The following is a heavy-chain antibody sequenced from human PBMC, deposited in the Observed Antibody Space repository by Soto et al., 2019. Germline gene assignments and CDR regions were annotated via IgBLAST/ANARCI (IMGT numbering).Heavy chain of an antibody. CDR1: GFTFSSYW. CDR2: IMQYGSEK. Sequence: EVQLVESGGGLVQPGGSLRLSCAASGFTFSSYWMSWVRQAPGKGLEWVANIMQYGSEKYYVDSVKGRFTISRDNAKNSLYLQMNSLRAEDTAVYYCARDKEITIFGVVSYYFDYWGQGTLVTVSS. V-gene: IGHV3-7*01. J-gene: IGHJ4*02. D-gene: IGHD3-3*01. CDR3: ARDKEITIFGVVSYYFDY.